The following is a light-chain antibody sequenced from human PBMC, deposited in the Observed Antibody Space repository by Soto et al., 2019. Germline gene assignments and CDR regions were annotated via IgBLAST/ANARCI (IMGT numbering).Light chain of an antibody. V-gene: IGKV3-15*01. CDR2: GAS. CDR3: QQYHHWPPIT. Sequence: EIVLTQSPGTLSLSPGERATLSCRASQSVSTRYLAWYQQKPGQAPRLLIYGASTRATDIPARFSGSGSGTEFTLTISSLQSEDFAVYYCQQYHHWPPITFGQGTRLEIK. CDR1: QSVSTRY. J-gene: IGKJ5*01.